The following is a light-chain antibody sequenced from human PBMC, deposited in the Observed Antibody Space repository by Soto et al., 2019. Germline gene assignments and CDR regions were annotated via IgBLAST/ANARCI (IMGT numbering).Light chain of an antibody. Sequence: QSVLAQPPSASGTPGQRVTISCSTTNSRSGSNYVYWYQQLPGAAPKLLIYRNDQWPSGVPDRFSASKSGTSASLAISGLRSEDEADYFCAKWDDSLRVYVFGSGTKVTVL. J-gene: IGLJ1*01. CDR2: RND. CDR3: AKWDDSLRVYV. V-gene: IGLV1-47*01. CDR1: NSRSGSNY.